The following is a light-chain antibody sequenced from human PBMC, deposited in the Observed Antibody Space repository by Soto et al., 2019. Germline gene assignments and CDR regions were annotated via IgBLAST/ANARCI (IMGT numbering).Light chain of an antibody. Sequence: QSALTQPASVSGSPGQSITISCTGTSSDVGGYDYVSWYQQHPGKAPKLLIYEVTYRPSGVSNRFSGSKSGNTASLTISGLQAEDEADYYCSSSTSSTTYVFGTGTKLTVL. CDR2: EVT. V-gene: IGLV2-14*01. CDR3: SSSTSSTTYV. J-gene: IGLJ1*01. CDR1: SSDVGGYDY.